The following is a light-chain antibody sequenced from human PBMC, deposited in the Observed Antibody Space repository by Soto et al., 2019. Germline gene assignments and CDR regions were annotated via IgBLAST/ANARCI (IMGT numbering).Light chain of an antibody. Sequence: QSALTQPASVSGSPGQSITTSCTGTSSDVGGYDYVSWYQLHPGKAPKLMVFEVSNRPSGVSYRFSGSKSGNTASLTISGLQAEDEADYFCSSYSISTAYLFGTGTRSPS. V-gene: IGLV2-14*01. CDR2: EVS. CDR1: SSDVGGYDY. J-gene: IGLJ1*01. CDR3: SSYSISTAYL.